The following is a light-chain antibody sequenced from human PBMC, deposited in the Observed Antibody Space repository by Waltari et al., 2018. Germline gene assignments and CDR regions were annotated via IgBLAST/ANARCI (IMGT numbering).Light chain of an antibody. CDR3: QQYNDWPPWT. CDR2: GAS. V-gene: IGKV3-15*01. Sequence: EIVMTQSPASLSLSPGERATLSCRASQSVTSNLAWYQQKPGQAPRLLIYGASTRAAGIPVRFSGSGSGTEFTLTVSGLQSEDFAIYYCQQYNDWPPWTFDQGTKVEIK. CDR1: QSVTSN. J-gene: IGKJ1*01.